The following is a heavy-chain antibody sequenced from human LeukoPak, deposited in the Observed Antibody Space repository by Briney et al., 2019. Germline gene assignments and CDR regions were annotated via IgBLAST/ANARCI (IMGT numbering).Heavy chain of an antibody. Sequence: PSETLSLTCTVSGGSISGYYWSWIRQPPGKGLEWIAYISYSGSTNYNPSLKSRVTISVDTSKNQFSLKMISVTAADTAVYYCARAGGDISSSQDLDYWGQGTLVTVSS. CDR2: ISYSGST. CDR1: GGSISGYY. J-gene: IGHJ4*02. CDR3: ARAGGDISSSQDLDY. V-gene: IGHV4-59*01. D-gene: IGHD6-6*01.